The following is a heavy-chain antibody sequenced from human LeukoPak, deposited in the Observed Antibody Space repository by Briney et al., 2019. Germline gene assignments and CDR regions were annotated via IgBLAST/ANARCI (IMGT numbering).Heavy chain of an antibody. CDR3: AVEARRGYSGYALLDY. V-gene: IGHV1-46*01. Sequence: GASVKVSCKASGYTFTGYYMHWVRQAPGQGLEWMGIINPSGGSTSYAQKFQGRVTMTRDTSTSTVYMELSSLRSEDTAVYYCAVEARRGYSGYALLDYWGQGTLVTVSS. CDR2: INPSGGST. CDR1: GYTFTGYY. J-gene: IGHJ4*02. D-gene: IGHD5-12*01.